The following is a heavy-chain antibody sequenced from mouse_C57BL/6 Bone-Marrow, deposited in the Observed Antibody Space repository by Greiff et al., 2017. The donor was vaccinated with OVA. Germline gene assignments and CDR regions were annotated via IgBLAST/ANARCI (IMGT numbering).Heavy chain of an antibody. CDR2: INPNNGGT. D-gene: IGHD1-1*01. Sequence: VQLQQSGPELVKPGASVKMSCKASGYTFTDYNMHWVKQSNGKSLEWIGYINPNNGGTSYNQKFKGKATLTVNKSSSTAYMELRSLTSEDSAVYYCARGTTVVRSVDYWGQGTTLTVSS. CDR1: GYTFTDYN. CDR3: ARGTTVVRSVDY. V-gene: IGHV1-22*01. J-gene: IGHJ2*01.